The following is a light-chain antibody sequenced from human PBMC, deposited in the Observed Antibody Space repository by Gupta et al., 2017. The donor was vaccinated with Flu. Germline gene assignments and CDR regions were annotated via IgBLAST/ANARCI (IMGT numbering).Light chain of an antibody. CDR1: QDISSW. J-gene: IGKJ4*01. Sequence: DIQMTQSPSSVSASVGDRVTITCRASQDISSWLAWYQQKPGKAPNLLIYTASTLHSWVPSRFSGSGSGTDFTLTITSLQPEDFATYYCQQANSFPLTFGGGTKVEVK. CDR2: TAS. V-gene: IGKV1-12*01. CDR3: QQANSFPLT.